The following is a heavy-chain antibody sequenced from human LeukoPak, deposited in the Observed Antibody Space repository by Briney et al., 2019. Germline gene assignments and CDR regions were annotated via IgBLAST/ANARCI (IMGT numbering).Heavy chain of an antibody. Sequence: GGSPRLSCAPSGFIFRNYAMHWVRQTPGKGLEWVAVISFDGSNENYADSVKGRFTVSRDNSKNTLYLQMKSLRGEDTAVYYCAREYYFDYWGQGTLVTVSS. V-gene: IGHV3-30*04. CDR3: AREYYFDY. J-gene: IGHJ4*02. CDR2: ISFDGSNE. CDR1: GFIFRNYA.